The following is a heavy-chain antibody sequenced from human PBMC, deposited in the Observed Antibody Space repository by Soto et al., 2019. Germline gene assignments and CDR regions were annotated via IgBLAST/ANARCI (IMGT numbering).Heavy chain of an antibody. CDR2: IIPIFGTA. V-gene: IGHV1-69*01. CDR1: GGTFSSYA. CDR3: ARDRSSGYSYGYGIGFWFDP. Sequence: QVQLVQSGAEVKKPGSSVKVSCKASGGTFSSYAISWVRQAPGQGREWMGGIIPIFGTADYAQKFQGRVTITADESTSTAYMGLSSLRSEDTAVYYCARDRSSGYSYGYGIGFWFDPWGQGTLVTVSS. D-gene: IGHD5-18*01. J-gene: IGHJ5*02.